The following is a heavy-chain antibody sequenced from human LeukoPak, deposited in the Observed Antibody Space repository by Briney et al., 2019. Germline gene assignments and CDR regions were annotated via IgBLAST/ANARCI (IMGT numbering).Heavy chain of an antibody. CDR1: GGTFSSYA. V-gene: IGHV1-69*13. D-gene: IGHD3-3*01. CDR3: ARRDYDFWSGYPPPFDY. CDR2: IIPIFGTA. J-gene: IGHJ4*02. Sequence: SVKVSCKASGGTFSSYAISWVRQAPGQGLEWMGGIIPIFGTANYAQKFQGRVTITADESTSTAYMELSSLRSEDTAVYYCARRDYDFWSGYPPPFDYWGQGTLVTVSS.